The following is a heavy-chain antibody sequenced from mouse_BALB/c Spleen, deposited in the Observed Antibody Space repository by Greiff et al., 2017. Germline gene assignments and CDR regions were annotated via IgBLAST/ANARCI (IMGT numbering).Heavy chain of an antibody. CDR3: ARDYYGSRWDY. J-gene: IGHJ2*01. CDR2: ISSGSSTI. Sequence: EVKLMESGGGLVQPGGSRKLSCAASGFTFSSFGMHWVRQAPEKGLEWVAYISSGSSTIYYADTVKGRFTISRDNPKNTLFLQMTSLRSEDTAMYYCARDYYGSRWDYWGQGTTLTVSS. D-gene: IGHD1-1*01. CDR1: GFTFSSFG. V-gene: IGHV5-17*02.